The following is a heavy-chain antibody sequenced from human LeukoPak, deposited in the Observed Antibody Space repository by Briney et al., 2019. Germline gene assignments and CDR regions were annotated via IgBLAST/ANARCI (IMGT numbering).Heavy chain of an antibody. CDR3: AKDWGRTTGTTNYFDY. CDR1: GFTVSSNY. Sequence: GGSLRLSCAASGFTVSSNYMSWVRQAPGKGLEWVSVIYSGGSTYYADSVKGRFTISRDNSKNTLYLQMNSLRAEDTAVYYCAKDWGRTTGTTNYFDYWGQGTLVTVSS. V-gene: IGHV3-66*01. D-gene: IGHD1-7*01. J-gene: IGHJ4*02. CDR2: IYSGGST.